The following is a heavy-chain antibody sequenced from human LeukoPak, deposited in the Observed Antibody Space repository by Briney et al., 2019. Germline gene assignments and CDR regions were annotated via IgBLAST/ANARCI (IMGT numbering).Heavy chain of an antibody. D-gene: IGHD3-10*01. V-gene: IGHV3-30-3*01. J-gene: IGHJ6*02. CDR1: GFTFSSYA. Sequence: GGSLRLSCAASGFTFSSYAMHWVRQAPGKGLEWVAVISYDGSNKYYADSVKGRFTISRDNSKNTLYLQMNSLRAEDTAVYYCARDLRVRGVGSGYYYGMDVWGQGTTVTVSS. CDR3: ARDLRVRGVGSGYYYGMDV. CDR2: ISYDGSNK.